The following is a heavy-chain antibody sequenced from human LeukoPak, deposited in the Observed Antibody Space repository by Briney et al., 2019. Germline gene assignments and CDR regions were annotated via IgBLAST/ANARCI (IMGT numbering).Heavy chain of an antibody. CDR2: IWNEGSNK. CDR3: ARGLEGFDY. CDR1: GFTFSTYG. V-gene: IGHV3-33*01. J-gene: IGHJ4*02. Sequence: GRSLRLSCAASGFTFSTYGMHWVRQAPGKGLEWVAVIWNEGSNKYYADSVKGRFTISRDNSKNTLYLQMNSLRAEDTAVYYCARGLEGFDYWGQGTLVTVSS.